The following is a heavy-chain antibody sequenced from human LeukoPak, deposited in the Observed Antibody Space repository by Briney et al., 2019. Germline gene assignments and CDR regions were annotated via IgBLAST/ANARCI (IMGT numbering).Heavy chain of an antibody. CDR2: IIPIFGTA. D-gene: IGHD3-22*01. J-gene: IGHJ5*02. CDR1: AGTFSSYA. Sequence: SVKVSCKDSAGTFSSYAISWVRQAPGQGLEWMGGIIPIFGTANYAQKFQGRVTITTDESTSTAYMELSSLRSEDTAVYYCARDDGSSGYYHRIWFDPWGQGTLVTVSS. CDR3: ARDDGSSGYYHRIWFDP. V-gene: IGHV1-69*05.